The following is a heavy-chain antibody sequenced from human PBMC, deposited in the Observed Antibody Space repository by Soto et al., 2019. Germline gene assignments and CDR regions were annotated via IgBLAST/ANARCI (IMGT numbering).Heavy chain of an antibody. J-gene: IGHJ4*02. V-gene: IGHV4-39*01. Sequence: SETLSLTCTVSGGSISSSSYYWGWIRQPPGKGLEWIGSIYYSGSPYYNPSLKSRVPISVDTSKNQFSLKLSSVTAADTAVYYCARHATESHYDILTGYYIGGGRHFDYWGQGTLVTVSS. D-gene: IGHD3-9*01. CDR2: IYYSGSP. CDR3: ARHATESHYDILTGYYIGGGRHFDY. CDR1: GGSISSSSYY.